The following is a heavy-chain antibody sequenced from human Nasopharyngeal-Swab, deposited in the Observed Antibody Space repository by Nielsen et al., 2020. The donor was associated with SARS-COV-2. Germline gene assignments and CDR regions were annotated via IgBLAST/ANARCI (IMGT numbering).Heavy chain of an antibody. J-gene: IGHJ6*02. V-gene: IGHV3-9*01. CDR2: ISWNSGCI. CDR1: GFTFDDYA. Sequence: GGSLRLSCAASGFTFDDYAMHWVRQAPGKGLEWVSGISWNSGCIGYADSVKGRFTISRDNAKNSLYLQMNSLRAEDTALYDCAKDTTPLYSSSSVPYYYGMDVWGQGTTVTVSS. CDR3: AKDTTPLYSSSSVPYYYGMDV. D-gene: IGHD6-6*01.